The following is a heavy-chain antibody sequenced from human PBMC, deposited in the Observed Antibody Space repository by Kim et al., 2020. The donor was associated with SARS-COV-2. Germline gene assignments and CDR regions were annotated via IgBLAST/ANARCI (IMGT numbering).Heavy chain of an antibody. D-gene: IGHD5-12*01. V-gene: IGHV3-21*01. CDR3: ATEMATITRPDY. CDR1: GFTFSSYS. CDR2: ISSSSSYI. Sequence: GGSLRLSCAASGFTFSSYSMNWVRQAPGKGLEWVSSISSSSSYIYYADSVKGRFTISRDNAKNSLYLQMNSLRAEDTAVYYCATEMATITRPDYWGQGTLVTVSS. J-gene: IGHJ4*02.